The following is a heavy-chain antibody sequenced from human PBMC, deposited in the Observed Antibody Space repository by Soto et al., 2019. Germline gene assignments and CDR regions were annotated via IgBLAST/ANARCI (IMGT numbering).Heavy chain of an antibody. V-gene: IGHV1-69*12. D-gene: IGHD3-22*01. CDR3: VRGPDYEGYFDY. J-gene: IGHJ4*02. CDR1: GTTFSNFA. Sequence: QVRLVQSGAEVKKTESSVKVSCEASGTTFSNFAIGWVRQAPGQGLEWMGWIILPFGTPNYAKKFQGRVTISADESMTTVYMELRGLRSGDTAVYYCVRGPDYEGYFDYWGQGTLVTVSS. CDR2: IILPFGTP.